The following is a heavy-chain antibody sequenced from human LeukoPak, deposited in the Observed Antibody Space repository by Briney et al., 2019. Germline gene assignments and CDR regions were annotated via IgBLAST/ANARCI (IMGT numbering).Heavy chain of an antibody. J-gene: IGHJ4*02. CDR3: VKGSSGGNSYGFYDY. V-gene: IGHV3-64D*09. D-gene: IGHD5-18*01. CDR2: ISSIGGRT. CDR1: GFTFSSYA. Sequence: GGSLRLSCSVSGFTFSSYALHWVRQAPGMGLEYVSAISSIGGRTFYADSVRGRLTISRDNSKNTLYLQMSSLRAEDTAVYYCVKGSSGGNSYGFYDYWGEGTLVTVSS.